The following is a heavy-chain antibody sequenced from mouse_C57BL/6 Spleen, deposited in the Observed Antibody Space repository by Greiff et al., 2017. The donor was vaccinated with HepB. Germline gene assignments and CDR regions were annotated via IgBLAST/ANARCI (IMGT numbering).Heavy chain of an antibody. D-gene: IGHD1-1*01. J-gene: IGHJ1*03. CDR2: IDPSDSET. Sequence: VQLQQSGAELVRPGSSVKLSCKASGYTFTSYWMHWVKQRPIQGLEWIGNIDPSDSETHYNQKFKDKATLTVDKSSSTAYMQLSSLTSEDSAVYYCARRYYGSSLYWYFDVWGTGTTVTVSS. CDR3: ARRYYGSSLYWYFDV. V-gene: IGHV1-52*01. CDR1: GYTFTSYW.